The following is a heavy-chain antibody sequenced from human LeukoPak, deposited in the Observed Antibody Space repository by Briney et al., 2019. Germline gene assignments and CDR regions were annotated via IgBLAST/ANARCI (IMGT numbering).Heavy chain of an antibody. D-gene: IGHD3-10*01. CDR3: ARYYGSGSYSPYFDY. CDR2: IYYTGST. V-gene: IGHV4-59*01. J-gene: IGHJ4*02. Sequence: PSETLSLTCTVSDGSINGYYWSWIRQSPGKGLESLGYIYYTGSTNYNPSLKSRVTMSVDTSRNQFFLRLSSVTAADTAVYYCARYYGSGSYSPYFDYWGQGTLVTVSS. CDR1: DGSINGYY.